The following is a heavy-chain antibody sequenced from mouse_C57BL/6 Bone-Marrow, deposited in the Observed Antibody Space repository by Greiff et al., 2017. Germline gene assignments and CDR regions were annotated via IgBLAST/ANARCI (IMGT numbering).Heavy chain of an antibody. CDR1: GYTFTDYN. CDR2: ITPNNGGT. CDR3: AREKIYGSSYDWYCDV. Sequence: EVQLQQSGPELVKPGASVKIPCKASGYTFTDYNMDWVKQSHGKSLEWIGDITPNNGGTIYNQKFKGKATLTVDKSSSTAYMELRSLTSEDTAVYYCAREKIYGSSYDWYCDVWGTGTTVTVSS. J-gene: IGHJ1*03. V-gene: IGHV1-18*01. D-gene: IGHD1-1*01.